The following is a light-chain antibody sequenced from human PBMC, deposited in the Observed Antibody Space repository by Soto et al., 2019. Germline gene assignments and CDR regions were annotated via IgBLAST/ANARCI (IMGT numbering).Light chain of an antibody. CDR3: ATWDDSLNGWV. Sequence: QSVLTQPPSASGTPGQRVIISCSGSKSNIGDNPVNWFQQFPGTAPKLLIFSNDERPSGVPERFSGSKSGASASLAISGLQYDDEADYSCATWDDSLNGWVFGGGTKVTVL. CDR1: KSNIGDNP. V-gene: IGLV1-44*01. CDR2: SND. J-gene: IGLJ3*02.